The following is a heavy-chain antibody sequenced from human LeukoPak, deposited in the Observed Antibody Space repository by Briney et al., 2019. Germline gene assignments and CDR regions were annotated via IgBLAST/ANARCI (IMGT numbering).Heavy chain of an antibody. CDR1: GLTFYNSA. CDR2: ISGSGGST. V-gene: IGHV3-23*01. D-gene: IGHD1-26*01. CDR3: AKDRARWELPDF. Sequence: GGSLRLSRAPSGLTFYNSAMNWARPAPGKGLEWVSGISGSGGSTYYADSEKGRFTIPRDNSKNTLYLEMNSQRGEDTAVYYCAKDRARWELPDFWGQGTLVTVSS. J-gene: IGHJ4*02.